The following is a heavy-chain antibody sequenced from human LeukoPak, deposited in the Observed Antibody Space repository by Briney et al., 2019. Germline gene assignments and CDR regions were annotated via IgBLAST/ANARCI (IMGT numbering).Heavy chain of an antibody. CDR3: ARGRRALIYCSSTSCYTGDWFDP. D-gene: IGHD2-2*02. CDR2: INPSSGGT. CDR1: GYTFTGYY. V-gene: IGHV1-2*02. Sequence: ASVKVSCKASGYTFTGYYMHWVRQAPGQGLEWMGWINPSSGGTNYAQKFQGRVTMTRDTSISTAYMELSRLRSDDTAVYYCARGRRALIYCSSTSCYTGDWFDPWGQGTLVTVSS. J-gene: IGHJ5*02.